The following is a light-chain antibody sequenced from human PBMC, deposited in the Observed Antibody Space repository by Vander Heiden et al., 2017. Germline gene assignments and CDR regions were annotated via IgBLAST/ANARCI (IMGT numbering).Light chain of an antibody. CDR1: QRISSY. CDR3: QQGDSVPYT. CDR2: AAS. Sequence: DSQMTQSPFSLSASVGVRVTMTCRASQRISSYLNWYQQKPGEAPTLLIYAASRLQGGVPSRFSGSGSGTDFTLTISRLQPEDAATYCCQQGDSVPYTFGQGTKMAIK. J-gene: IGKJ2*01. V-gene: IGKV1-39*01.